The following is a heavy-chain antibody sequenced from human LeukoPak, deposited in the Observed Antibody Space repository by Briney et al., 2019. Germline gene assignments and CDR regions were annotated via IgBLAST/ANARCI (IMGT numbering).Heavy chain of an antibody. D-gene: IGHD2-2*01. J-gene: IGHJ5*02. V-gene: IGHV5-51*01. Sequence: GESLKISRKGSGYSFTSYWIGWVRQMPGKGLEWMGTIYPGDSDTRYSPSFQGQVTISADKSISTAYLQWSSLKASDTAMYYCARRSAAMNFHWFDPWGQGTLVTVSS. CDR3: ARRSAAMNFHWFDP. CDR2: IYPGDSDT. CDR1: GYSFTSYW.